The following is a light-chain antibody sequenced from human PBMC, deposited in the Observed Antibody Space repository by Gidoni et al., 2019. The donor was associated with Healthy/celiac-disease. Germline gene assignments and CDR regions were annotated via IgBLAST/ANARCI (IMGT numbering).Light chain of an antibody. V-gene: IGKV1-39*01. CDR3: QQSYSTPRT. J-gene: IGKJ1*01. Sequence: DIQMTQSPSALSASVGDRVTITCRASQSISRYLNWYQQKPGKAPKLLIYAASSLQSGVPSRFSGSGSGTDFTLTISSLQPEEFATYYCQQSYSTPRTFXXXTKVEIK. CDR1: QSISRY. CDR2: AAS.